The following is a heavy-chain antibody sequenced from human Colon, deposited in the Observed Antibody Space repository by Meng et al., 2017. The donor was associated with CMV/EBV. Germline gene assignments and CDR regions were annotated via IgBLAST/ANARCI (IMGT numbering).Heavy chain of an antibody. V-gene: IGHV3-74*01. D-gene: IGHD3-16*02. CDR2: INRDGTYS. CDR1: GFTFSTYW. CDR3: ARKGWNYREAFDM. J-gene: IGHJ3*02. Sequence: GGSLRLSCVASGFTFSTYWMHWVRQGPGKGLVWVSRINRDGTYSSLADSVKGRFTVSRDNAKNTMYLQMNSLRAEDTAVYYCARKGWNYREAFDMWGQGTRVTVSS.